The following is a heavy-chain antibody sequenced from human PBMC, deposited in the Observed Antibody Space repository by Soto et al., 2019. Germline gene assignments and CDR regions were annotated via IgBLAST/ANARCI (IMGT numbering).Heavy chain of an antibody. V-gene: IGHV3-48*02. Sequence: PGGSLRLSCAASGITFSSYSMNWVRQAPGKGLEWVSYITSSSTIYYADSVKGRFTISRDNAKNSLYLQMNSLRDEDTAVYYCARDNCSGGSCQRYYYYYGMDVWGQGTTVTVSS. D-gene: IGHD2-15*01. CDR3: ARDNCSGGSCQRYYYYYGMDV. CDR1: GITFSSYS. J-gene: IGHJ6*02. CDR2: ITSSSTI.